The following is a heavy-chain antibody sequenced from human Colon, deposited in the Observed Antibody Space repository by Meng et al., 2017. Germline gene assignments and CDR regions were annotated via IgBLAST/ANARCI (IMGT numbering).Heavy chain of an antibody. V-gene: IGHV4-4*02. CDR2: IYHSGNT. Sequence: HLERWCPVLVKPSGTLFLTGAVHGASLSNGNRWSWVRQSTGKGLEWIGEIYHSGNTNYNPSLKSRVTMSVDKSKNQFSLKLSFMTAADTAVYYCARVGPGELPNFFDPWGQGTLVTVSS. CDR3: ARVGPGELPNFFDP. CDR1: GASLSNGNR. J-gene: IGHJ5*02. D-gene: IGHD1-7*01.